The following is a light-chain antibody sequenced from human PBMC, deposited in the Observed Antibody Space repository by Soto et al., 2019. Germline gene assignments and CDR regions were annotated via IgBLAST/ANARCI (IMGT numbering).Light chain of an antibody. V-gene: IGKV1D-12*01. CDR1: QDISSG. Sequence: DIKMTQSPSSVSASVGDRVTIPCRATQDISSGLAWYQQKPGKAPKLLIYAASSLQSGVPSRFSGSESGTDFTLTISSRQPEDVATYFCQRGNRFPITFGQGTRLEI. J-gene: IGKJ5*01. CDR2: AAS. CDR3: QRGNRFPIT.